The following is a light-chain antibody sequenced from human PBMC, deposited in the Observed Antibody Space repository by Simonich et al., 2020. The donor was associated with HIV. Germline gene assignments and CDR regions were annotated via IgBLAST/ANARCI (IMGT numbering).Light chain of an antibody. J-gene: IGKJ2*01. CDR2: DAS. V-gene: IGKV3D-20*01. Sequence: EIGLTQSPGTLSLSPGEGATLSCRASQSVSSNYLAWYQQTPGLAPRLLICDASSRATGIPDRFSGSGSGTHFTLTISRLEPEDFALYYCQQYGRSPYTFGQGTKLEIK. CDR1: QSVSSNY. CDR3: QQYGRSPYT.